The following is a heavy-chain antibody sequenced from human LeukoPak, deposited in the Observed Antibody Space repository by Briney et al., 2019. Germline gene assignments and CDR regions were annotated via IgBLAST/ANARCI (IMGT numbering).Heavy chain of an antibody. CDR3: AKVGWYDAFDI. CDR1: GFTFSSYA. D-gene: IGHD6-19*01. V-gene: IGHV3-23*01. CDR2: ISGRGGST. J-gene: IGHJ3*02. Sequence: GGSLRLSCAASGFTFSSYAMSWVRQAPGKGLEGVSAISGRGGSTYYADSVKGRFTISRDNSRNTLYLQMNSLRAEDTAVYYCAKVGWYDAFDIWGQGTMVTVSS.